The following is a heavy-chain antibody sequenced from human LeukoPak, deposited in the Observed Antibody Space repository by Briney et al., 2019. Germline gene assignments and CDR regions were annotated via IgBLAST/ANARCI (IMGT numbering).Heavy chain of an antibody. J-gene: IGHJ4*02. V-gene: IGHV3-43*02. Sequence: GGCLRLSCAASGFTFDDYAMHWVRQAPGKGLEWGSLISGDGGSTYYADSVKGRFTISRDNSKNSLYLQMNSLRTEDTALYYCAKGHSGYDYSGLRYWGQGTLVTVSS. D-gene: IGHD5-12*01. CDR1: GFTFDDYA. CDR3: AKGHSGYDYSGLRY. CDR2: ISGDGGST.